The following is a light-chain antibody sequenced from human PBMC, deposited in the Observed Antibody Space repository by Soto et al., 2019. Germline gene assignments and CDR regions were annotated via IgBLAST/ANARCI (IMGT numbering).Light chain of an antibody. Sequence: QSALTQPASVSGSPGQSITISCTGTSNDIGANDYVSWYQHHPGQAPKILIYEAANRPSGVSHRFSGSKSGNTASLTISGLQAEDEADYFCTSYTSTSTVVFGGGTKLTVL. CDR3: TSYTSTSTVV. CDR2: EAA. CDR1: SNDIGANDY. J-gene: IGLJ2*01. V-gene: IGLV2-14*01.